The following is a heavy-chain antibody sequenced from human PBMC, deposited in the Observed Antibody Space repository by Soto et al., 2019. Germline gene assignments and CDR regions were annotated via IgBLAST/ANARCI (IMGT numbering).Heavy chain of an antibody. Sequence: QVPLVESGGGLVKPGGSLRLSCAASGITFSDCYMNWIRQAPGKGLEWVSYMSSSGDSINYAGSVRGRFTVSRDNAKTSLYLQMNSLRAEDTAMYYCARVRFGQWGYAMDVWGQGTTVTVSS. CDR3: ARVRFGQWGYAMDV. V-gene: IGHV3-11*01. CDR1: GITFSDCY. CDR2: MSSSGDSI. J-gene: IGHJ6*02. D-gene: IGHD3-10*01.